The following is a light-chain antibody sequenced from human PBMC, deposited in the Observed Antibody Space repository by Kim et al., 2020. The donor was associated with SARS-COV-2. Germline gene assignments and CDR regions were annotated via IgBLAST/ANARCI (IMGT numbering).Light chain of an antibody. CDR2: QDN. Sequence: MSPEKTASITCAGDKSGDKYSCWYQQKPGKSPLMLTYQDNVRPSGIPERFSGSESGDTATLAISGTQAMDEADYYCQALDGTSVVFGGGTQLTVL. CDR1: KSGDKY. CDR3: QALDGTSVV. J-gene: IGLJ2*01. V-gene: IGLV3-1*01.